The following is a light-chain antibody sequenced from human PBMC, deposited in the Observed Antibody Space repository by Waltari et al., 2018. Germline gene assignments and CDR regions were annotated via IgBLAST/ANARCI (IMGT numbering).Light chain of an antibody. J-gene: IGLJ2*01. V-gene: IGLV2-14*01. CDR1: TSAIGSYEY. CDR2: EGS. Sequence: HSVLTQRASVSGSPGQSITISCTGTTSAIGSYEYVSWYPQPPVKAPKVIIYEGSQRPLGVSNRFSGSKSGKSASLTISGLQAEDEAYYYCSSATSSGTVVFGGGTRLTVL. CDR3: SSATSSGTVV.